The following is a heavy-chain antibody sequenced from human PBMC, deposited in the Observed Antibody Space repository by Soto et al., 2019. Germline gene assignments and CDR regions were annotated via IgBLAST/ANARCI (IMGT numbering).Heavy chain of an antibody. CDR3: ASSRPSLDDYYYGMDV. CDR1: GFTFSSYS. D-gene: IGHD6-13*01. CDR2: ISSSSSYI. J-gene: IGHJ6*02. V-gene: IGHV3-21*01. Sequence: GGSLRLSCAASGFTFSSYSMNWVRQAPGKGLEWVSSISSSSSYIYYADSVKGRFTISRDNAKNSLYLQMNSLRAEDTAVYYCASSRPSLDDYYYGMDVWGQGTTVTVSS.